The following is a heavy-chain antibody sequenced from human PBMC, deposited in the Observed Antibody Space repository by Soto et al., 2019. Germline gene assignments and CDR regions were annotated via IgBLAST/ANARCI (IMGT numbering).Heavy chain of an antibody. J-gene: IGHJ6*02. V-gene: IGHV3-30*18. CDR1: GFTFSSYG. CDR2: ISYDGSNK. D-gene: IGHD6-13*01. CDR3: AKEVVTAAGLGYGMDV. Sequence: GGSLRLSCAASGFTFSSYGMHWVRQAPGKGLEWVAVISYDGSNKYYGDSVRGRFTISRDNFKNTLYLQMNSLRAEDTAVYYCAKEVVTAAGLGYGMDVWGQGTTVTVSS.